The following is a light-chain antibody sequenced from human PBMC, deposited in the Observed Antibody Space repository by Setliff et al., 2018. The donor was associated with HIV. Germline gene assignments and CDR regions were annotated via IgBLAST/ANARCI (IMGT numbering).Light chain of an antibody. Sequence: QSALAQPASVSGSPGQSITISCTGTSSDVGGYNYVSWYQQHPGKAPKLMIYDVSKRPSGVSNRFSGSKSGNTASPTISGLQAEDEADYYCSSYTSSSTRVFGTGTKGTVL. CDR2: DVS. CDR3: SSYTSSSTRV. CDR1: SSDVGGYNY. J-gene: IGLJ1*01. V-gene: IGLV2-14*01.